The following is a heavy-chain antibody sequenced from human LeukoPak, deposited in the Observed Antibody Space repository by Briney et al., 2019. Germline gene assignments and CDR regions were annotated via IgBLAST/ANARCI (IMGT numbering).Heavy chain of an antibody. D-gene: IGHD1-1*01. CDR2: ISRSSRHV. V-gene: IGHV3-21*01. CDR3: VRDFMGMGGTTAYLHH. CDR1: GFTFSDYS. J-gene: IGHJ1*01. Sequence: GGSLRLSCAASGFTFSDYSMNWVRHAPGKGLELVSSISRSSRHVYYEGSVKGRFTISRDNAKNSLFLQMNSLRAEDMAVYYCVRDFMGMGGTTAYLHHWGQGTLVTVSS.